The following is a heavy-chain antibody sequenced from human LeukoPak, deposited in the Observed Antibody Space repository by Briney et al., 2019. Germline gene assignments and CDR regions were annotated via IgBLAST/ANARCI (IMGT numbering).Heavy chain of an antibody. CDR1: GGSISSSSYY. J-gene: IGHJ5*02. CDR2: IYYSGST. Sequence: PSETLSLTCTVSGGSISSSSYYWGWIRQPPGKGLEWIGSIYYSGSTYYNPSLKSRVTISVDTSKNQFSLKLSSVTAADTAVYYCARERVPAARGGGGTDQQHTWYNWFDPWGQGTLVTVSS. CDR3: ARERVPAARGGGGTDQQHTWYNWFDP. V-gene: IGHV4-39*02. D-gene: IGHD2-2*01.